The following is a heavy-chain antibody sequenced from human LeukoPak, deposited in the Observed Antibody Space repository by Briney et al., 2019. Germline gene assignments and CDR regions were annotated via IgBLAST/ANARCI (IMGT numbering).Heavy chain of an antibody. J-gene: IGHJ4*02. CDR2: ISYDGSNK. Sequence: GGSLRLSCAASGFTFSSYGMHWVRQAPGKGLEWVAVISYDGSNKYYADSVKGRFTISRDNSKNTLYLKMNSLRAEDTAVYYCAKDRGVGAPFDSWGQGTLVTVCS. CDR1: GFTFSSYG. V-gene: IGHV3-30*18. CDR3: AKDRGVGAPFDS. D-gene: IGHD1-26*01.